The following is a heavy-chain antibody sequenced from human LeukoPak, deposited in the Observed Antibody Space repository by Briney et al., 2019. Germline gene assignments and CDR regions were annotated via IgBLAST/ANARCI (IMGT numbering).Heavy chain of an antibody. CDR3: AKDSSEQWLAYYFDY. CDR1: GFTFSSYG. J-gene: IGHJ4*02. CDR2: IWYDGSNK. V-gene: IGHV3-33*06. D-gene: IGHD6-19*01. Sequence: GGSLRLSCAASGFTFSSYGMHWVRQAPGKGLEWVAVIWYDGSNKYYADSVKGRFTISRDNSKNTLYLQMNSLGAEDTAVYYCAKDSSEQWLAYYFDYWGQGTLVTVSS.